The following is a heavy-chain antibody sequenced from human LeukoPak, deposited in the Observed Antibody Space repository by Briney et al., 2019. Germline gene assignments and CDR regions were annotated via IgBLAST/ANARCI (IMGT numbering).Heavy chain of an antibody. J-gene: IGHJ4*02. CDR1: GYTFTSYD. Sequence: ASVKVSCKASGYTFTSYDINWVRQATGQGLEWMGWMNPNSGNTGYAQKFQGRVTITRNTSISTAYMELSSLRSEDTAVYYCARVSIAAACAYWGQGTLVTVSS. CDR3: ARVSIAAACAY. V-gene: IGHV1-8*03. CDR2: MNPNSGNT. D-gene: IGHD6-13*01.